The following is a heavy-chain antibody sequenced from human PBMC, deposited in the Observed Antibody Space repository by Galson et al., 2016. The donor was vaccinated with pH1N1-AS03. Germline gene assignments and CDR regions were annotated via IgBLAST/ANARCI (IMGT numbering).Heavy chain of an antibody. V-gene: IGHV5-51*01. CDR2: IYPGDSDT. J-gene: IGHJ3*02. Sequence: QSGAEVKKPGQSLKISCQGSGYKFASYWIGWVRQMPGKGLEWIGIIYPGDSDTKYNPSFRGQVTMLVDTSVSTAYLQWSSLRASDTAIYYCARIGGYGDAFHMWGQGTLVTVSS. CDR1: GYKFASYW. D-gene: IGHD3-10*01. CDR3: ARIGGYGDAFHM.